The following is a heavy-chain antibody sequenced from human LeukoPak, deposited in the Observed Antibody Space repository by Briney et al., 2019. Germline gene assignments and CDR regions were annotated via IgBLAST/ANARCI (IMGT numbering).Heavy chain of an antibody. D-gene: IGHD2-15*01. J-gene: IGHJ6*02. V-gene: IGHV3-21*01. CDR3: ARDRSGGYSGMDV. CDR2: ISSSSSYI. Sequence: GSLRLSCAASGFTFSSYSMNWVRQAPGKGLEWVSSISSSSSYIYYADSVKGRFTISRDNAKNSLYLQMNSLRAEDTAVYYCARDRSGGYSGMDVWGQGTTVTVSS. CDR1: GFTFSSYS.